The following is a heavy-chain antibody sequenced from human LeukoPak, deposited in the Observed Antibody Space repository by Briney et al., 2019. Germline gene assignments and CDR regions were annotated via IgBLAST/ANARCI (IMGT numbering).Heavy chain of an antibody. J-gene: IGHJ4*02. CDR3: ARGDDIAAAGLFDY. Sequence: SVKVSCKASGGTFSSYAISWVRQAPGQGLEWMGRIIPIFGTANYAQKFQGRVTITTDESTSTAYMELSSLRSEDPAVYYCARGDDIAAAGLFDYWGQGTLVTVSS. CDR2: IIPIFGTA. D-gene: IGHD6-13*01. CDR1: GGTFSSYA. V-gene: IGHV1-69*05.